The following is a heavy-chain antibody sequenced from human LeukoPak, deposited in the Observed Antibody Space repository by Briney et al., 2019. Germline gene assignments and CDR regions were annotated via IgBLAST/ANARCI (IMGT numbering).Heavy chain of an antibody. V-gene: IGHV3-30*02. Sequence: GGALTLSCAASGFTFSSFGMHWVRQAPGKGLEWVAFIRYVGSSKYYADSVKGRFTISRDNSKNTLFLQMDSLRSEDTAVYYCARDLEYSSSLVATSYYMDVWGKGTTVTVSS. J-gene: IGHJ6*03. CDR1: GFTFSSFG. D-gene: IGHD6-6*01. CDR3: ARDLEYSSSLVATSYYMDV. CDR2: IRYVGSSK.